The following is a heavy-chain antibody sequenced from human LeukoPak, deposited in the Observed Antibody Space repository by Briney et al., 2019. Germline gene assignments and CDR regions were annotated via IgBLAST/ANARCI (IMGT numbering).Heavy chain of an antibody. J-gene: IGHJ4*02. D-gene: IGHD3-22*01. V-gene: IGHV4-59*01. CDR3: ARVDYYDSSVFDY. Sequence: SETLSLTCTVSGGSISSYYWSWIRQPPGKGLEWIGYIYYSGSTNYNPSLKSRVTISVDTSKNQFSLILNSVTVADTAVYYCARVDYYDSSVFDYWGQGTLVTVSS. CDR1: GGSISSYY. CDR2: IYYSGST.